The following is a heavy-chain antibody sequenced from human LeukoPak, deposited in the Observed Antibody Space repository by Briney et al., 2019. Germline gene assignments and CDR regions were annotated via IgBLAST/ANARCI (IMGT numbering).Heavy chain of an antibody. D-gene: IGHD1-26*01. Sequence: PSETLSLTCTVSGGSISSSSYYWTWIRQPPGRGLEWIGYIYYSGTTNYNPSLKNRVTISVDTSKNQFSLKLSSVTAADTAVYYCASGRPLGFDYWGQGTLVTVSS. J-gene: IGHJ4*02. CDR2: IYYSGTT. CDR3: ASGRPLGFDY. CDR1: GGSISSSSYY. V-gene: IGHV4-61*01.